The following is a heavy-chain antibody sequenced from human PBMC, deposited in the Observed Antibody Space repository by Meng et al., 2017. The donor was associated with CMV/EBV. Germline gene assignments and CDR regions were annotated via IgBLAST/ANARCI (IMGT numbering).Heavy chain of an antibody. Sequence: GSLRLSCAVYGGSFSGYYWSWIRQPPGKGLEWIGEINHSGSTNYNPSLKSRVTISVDTPKNQFSLKLSSVTAADTAVYYCARGGAANYYYYGMDVWGQGTTVTVSS. D-gene: IGHD2-15*01. CDR3: ARGGAANYYYYGMDV. CDR2: INHSGST. J-gene: IGHJ6*02. V-gene: IGHV4-34*01. CDR1: GGSFSGYY.